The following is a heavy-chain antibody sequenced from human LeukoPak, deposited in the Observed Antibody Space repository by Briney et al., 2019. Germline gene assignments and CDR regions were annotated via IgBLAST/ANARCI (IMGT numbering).Heavy chain of an antibody. D-gene: IGHD6-13*01. V-gene: IGHV1-69*04. CDR3: ARDRGIAAAVGNWFDP. CDR1: GGTFSSYA. Sequence: ASVNVSCKASGGTFSSYAISWVRQAPGQGLEWMGRIIPILGIANYAQKFQGRVTITADKSTSTAYMELSSLRYEDTAVYYCARDRGIAAAVGNWFDPWGQGTLVTVSS. J-gene: IGHJ5*02. CDR2: IIPILGIA.